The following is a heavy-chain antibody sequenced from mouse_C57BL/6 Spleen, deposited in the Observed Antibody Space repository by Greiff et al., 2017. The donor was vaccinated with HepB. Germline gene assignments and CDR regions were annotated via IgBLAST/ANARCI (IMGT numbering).Heavy chain of an antibody. CDR1: GYTFTSYW. CDR2: IYPGSGST. V-gene: IGHV1-55*01. J-gene: IGHJ3*01. CDR3: ARGILPITTVEGFAY. Sequence: VQLKQPGAELVKPGASVKMSCKASGYTFTSYWITWVKQRPGQGLEWIGDIYPGSGSTNYNEKFKSKATLTVDTSSSTAYMQLSSLTSEDSAVYYCARGILPITTVEGFAYWGQGTLVTVSA. D-gene: IGHD1-1*01.